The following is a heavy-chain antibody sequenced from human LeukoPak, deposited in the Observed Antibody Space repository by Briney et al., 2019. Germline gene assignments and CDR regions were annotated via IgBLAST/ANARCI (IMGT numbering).Heavy chain of an antibody. CDR3: ARGYSSSWNNAFDI. CDR2: INSDGSST. D-gene: IGHD6-13*01. CDR1: GFTLSSYW. J-gene: IGHJ3*02. V-gene: IGHV3-74*01. Sequence: LPGGFLRLSCAASGFTLSSYWMHWVRQAPGKGLVWVSRINSDGSSTTYADSVKGRFTISRDNAKNTLYLQMNSLRAEDTAVYHCARGYSSSWNNAFDIWGQGTTVTVSS.